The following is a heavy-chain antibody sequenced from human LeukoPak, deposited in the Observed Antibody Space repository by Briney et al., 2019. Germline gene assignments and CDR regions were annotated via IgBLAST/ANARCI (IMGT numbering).Heavy chain of an antibody. CDR1: GGSFSGYY. J-gene: IGHJ3*02. D-gene: IGHD5-18*01. CDR2: INHSGST. CDR3: ARGGQLWSYDAFDI. V-gene: IGHV4-34*01. Sequence: SETLSLTCAVYGGSFSGYYWSWIRQPPGKGLEWIGEINHSGSTNYNPPLKSRVTISVDTSKNQFSLKLSSVTAADTAVYYCARGGQLWSYDAFDIWGQGTMVTVSS.